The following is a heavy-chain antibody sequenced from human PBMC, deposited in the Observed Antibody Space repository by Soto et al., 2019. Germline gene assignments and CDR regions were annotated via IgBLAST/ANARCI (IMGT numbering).Heavy chain of an antibody. CDR3: ATRDTGRVY. J-gene: IGHJ4*02. CDR2: SHQSGNT. Sequence: QVQLQESGPGLVKPSGTLSLTCAVSGVSIGSHDWWTWVRQPPGKGLEWIGESHQSGNTNYNSSLGSLVTISLDKSKNHFSLQLGCVTVAETAVYYCATRDTGRVYWGQGTLVTVSS. CDR1: GVSIGSHDW. V-gene: IGHV4-4*02. D-gene: IGHD5-18*01.